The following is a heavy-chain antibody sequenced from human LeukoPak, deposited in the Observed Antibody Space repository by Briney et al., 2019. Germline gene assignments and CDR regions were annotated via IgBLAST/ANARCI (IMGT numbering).Heavy chain of an antibody. D-gene: IGHD5-18*01. J-gene: IGHJ3*02. CDR3: ARGTAMAHDAFDI. Sequence: GGSLRLSCAASGFTFSSYWMSGVRQAPGKGLEWVANIKQDGSEKYYVDSVKGRFTISRDNAKKSLYLQMNSLRAEDTAVYYCARGTAMAHDAFDIWGQGTMVTVSS. V-gene: IGHV3-7*01. CDR1: GFTFSSYW. CDR2: IKQDGSEK.